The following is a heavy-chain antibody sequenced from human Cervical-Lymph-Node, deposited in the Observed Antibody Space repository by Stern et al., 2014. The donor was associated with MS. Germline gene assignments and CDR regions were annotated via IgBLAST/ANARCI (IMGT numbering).Heavy chain of an antibody. V-gene: IGHV3-33*01. CDR2: MWFDGSNT. CDR3: ARTILPSVMWSFDL. D-gene: IGHD2-2*01. Sequence: VQLLQSGGGVVQPGRSLRLSCTASGFIFSSYTMHWVRQAPGKGLEWVAVMWFDGSNTYYTDSVKGRFTVSRDNSKSTLYLQMDSLRAEDTALYYCARTILPSVMWSFDLWGRGTPVTVSS. CDR1: GFIFSSYT. J-gene: IGHJ2*01.